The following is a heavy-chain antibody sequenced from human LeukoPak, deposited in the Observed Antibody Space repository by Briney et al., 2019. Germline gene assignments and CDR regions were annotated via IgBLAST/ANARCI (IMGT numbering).Heavy chain of an antibody. V-gene: IGHV3-23*01. CDR3: ATRGYSSGWYFDY. CDR1: GFTFSSSS. D-gene: IGHD6-19*01. J-gene: IGHJ4*02. CDR2: ISGRSDSS. Sequence: GGSLRLSCVASGFTFSSSSMSWVRQAPGKGLEWVAAISGRSDSSYYTDSVKGRFTISRDNSKNTLFLQMNSLRAEDTAVYYCATRGYSSGWYFDYWGQGTLVTVSS.